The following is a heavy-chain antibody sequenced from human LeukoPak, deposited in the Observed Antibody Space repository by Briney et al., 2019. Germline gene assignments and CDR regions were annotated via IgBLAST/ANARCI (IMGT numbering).Heavy chain of an antibody. J-gene: IGHJ4*02. CDR3: ARVGYSSSRTLNYFDY. D-gene: IGHD6-13*01. CDR1: GGTFSSYA. V-gene: IGHV1-69*04. Sequence: SVKVSCKASGGTFSSYAISWVRQAPGQGLEWMGRIIPILGIANYAQKFQGRVTITADKSTSTAYMELSSLRSEDTAVYYCARVGYSSSRTLNYFDYWGQGTLVTVSS. CDR2: IIPILGIA.